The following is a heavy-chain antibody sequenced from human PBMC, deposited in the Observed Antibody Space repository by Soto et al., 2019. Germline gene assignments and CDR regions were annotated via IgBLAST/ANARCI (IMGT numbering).Heavy chain of an antibody. Sequence: EVQLVESGGGLVQPGGSLKLSCAVSGFTFSGSAMHWVRQASGKGLEWVGRIRSKSNSYATAYAASVKGRFTIYRDDSKNTAYLQMNSLTTEDTAVYYCTRGYGDYVRDCWGQGTLVTVSS. CDR3: TRGYGDYVRDC. J-gene: IGHJ4*02. CDR1: GFTFSGSA. V-gene: IGHV3-73*01. D-gene: IGHD4-17*01. CDR2: IRSKSNSYAT.